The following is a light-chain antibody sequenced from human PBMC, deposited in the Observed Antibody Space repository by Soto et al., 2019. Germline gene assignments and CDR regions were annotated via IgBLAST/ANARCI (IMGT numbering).Light chain of an antibody. CDR3: QQYRAT. CDR1: QSISSW. V-gene: IGKV1-5*03. CDR2: KAS. Sequence: DIQMTQSPSTLSASVGDRVTITCRASQSISSWLAWYRQKPGKAPKLLIYKASSLESGVPSRFSGSGSGTEFTLTISSLQPDDFATYYCQQYRATFGQGTKLEIK. J-gene: IGKJ2*01.